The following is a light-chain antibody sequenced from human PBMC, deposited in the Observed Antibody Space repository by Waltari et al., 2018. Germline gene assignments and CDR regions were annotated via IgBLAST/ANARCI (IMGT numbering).Light chain of an antibody. CDR1: QDIGNR. CDR2: GTS. J-gene: IGKJ3*01. V-gene: IGKV1-12*01. Sequence: DIQMTQSPSPVSASVGDRVTITCRASQDIGNRLAWYQQKPGKAPNLLIYGTSSLQTGVPSRFSGSGSGTEFTLTISSLQPEDFGTYYCQQGNSLPITFGPGTKVEIK. CDR3: QQGNSLPIT.